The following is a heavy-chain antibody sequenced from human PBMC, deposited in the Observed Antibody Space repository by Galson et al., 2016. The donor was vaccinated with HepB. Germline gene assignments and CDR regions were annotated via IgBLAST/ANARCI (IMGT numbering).Heavy chain of an antibody. CDR1: GFTFSSHE. CDR3: VRGNYGRLPRR. Sequence: SLRLSCAVSGFTFSSHEMNWVRQAPGKGLERVAYISNSGSTIYYGDSVKGRFTIPRDNAKNSLYLQLNSLRAEDTAVYYCVRGNYGRLPRRWGQGTMVTVSS. D-gene: IGHD3-3*01. J-gene: IGHJ3*01. CDR2: ISNSGSTI. V-gene: IGHV3-48*03.